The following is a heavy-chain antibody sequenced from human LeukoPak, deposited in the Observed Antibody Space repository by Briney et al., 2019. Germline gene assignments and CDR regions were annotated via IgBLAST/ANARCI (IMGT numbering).Heavy chain of an antibody. Sequence: RTSETLSLTCAVSGGSVNSHYWGWIRQPPGKGLEWVGYMSYSGSTNYNPSLKSRVTISADTSKKQFSLNLRSVTAADTAVYYCARSNSSDWSVFDSWGQGTLVTISS. CDR1: GGSVNSHY. V-gene: IGHV4-59*02. CDR2: MSYSGST. CDR3: ARSNSSDWSVFDS. D-gene: IGHD3-9*01. J-gene: IGHJ4*02.